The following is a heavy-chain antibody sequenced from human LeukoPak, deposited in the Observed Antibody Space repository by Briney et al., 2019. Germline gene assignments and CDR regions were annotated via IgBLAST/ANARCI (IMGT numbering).Heavy chain of an antibody. J-gene: IGHJ6*03. Sequence: SETLSLTCTVSGGSISSYYWSWIRQPPGKGLEWIGYIYYSGSTNYNPSLKSRVTISVDTSKNQFSLKLSSVTAADTAVYYCAREVRGSSSRYYYYMDVWGKGTTVTISS. V-gene: IGHV4-59*01. CDR1: GGSISSYY. CDR2: IYYSGST. D-gene: IGHD1-26*01. CDR3: AREVRGSSSRYYYYMDV.